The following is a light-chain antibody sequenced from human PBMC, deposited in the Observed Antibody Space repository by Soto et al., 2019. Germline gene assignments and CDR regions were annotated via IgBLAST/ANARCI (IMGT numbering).Light chain of an antibody. CDR3: QQFGVSPT. V-gene: IGKV3-20*01. CDR1: QSVSNNY. J-gene: IGKJ4*01. CDR2: GAS. Sequence: EIVLTQSPGTLSLSPGERATLSCRASQSVSNNYLAWYQQKPGQAPRLLIYGASSRATDIPDRFSGSGSGTDFTLTISKLEPEDFAVYYCQQFGVSPTFGGGTKVDIK.